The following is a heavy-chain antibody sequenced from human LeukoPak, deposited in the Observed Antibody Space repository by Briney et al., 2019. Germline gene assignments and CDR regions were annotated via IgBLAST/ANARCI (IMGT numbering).Heavy chain of an antibody. J-gene: IGHJ4*02. D-gene: IGHD3-3*01. CDR3: ARHEGRLGYDFWSGYYGPSLDY. CDR1: GGSISSSSYY. CDR2: IYYSGIT. V-gene: IGHV4-39*01. Sequence: PSETVSLTCTVCGGSISSSSYYGGWIRQPPGKGLEWIVSIYYSGITYYNPSLKSRVTISVDTSKNQFSLKLSYVTAADTAVYYCARHEGRLGYDFWSGYYGPSLDYWGQGTLVTVSS.